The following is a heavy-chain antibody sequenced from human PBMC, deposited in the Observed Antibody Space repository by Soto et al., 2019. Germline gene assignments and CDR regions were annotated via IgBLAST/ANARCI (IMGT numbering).Heavy chain of an antibody. V-gene: IGHV4-4*07. CDR3: AREGDDRHFFFDS. Sequence: QLQESGPGLVKRSETLSLICNVSGRSMISYYWSWLRQPAGKGLEWIGRVYTGGNTNYNPSLKSRVTMSVDTSKSQFSLKLTSVTAADTAVYYCAREGDDRHFFFDSWGQGTLVTVSS. CDR2: VYTGGNT. D-gene: IGHD3-3*02. J-gene: IGHJ4*02. CDR1: GRSMISYY.